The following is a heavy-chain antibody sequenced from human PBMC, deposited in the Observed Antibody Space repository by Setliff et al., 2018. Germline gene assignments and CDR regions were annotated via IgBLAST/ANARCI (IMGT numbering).Heavy chain of an antibody. CDR3: TRAYSGSHDY. Sequence: SETLSPTCAVSGGSISSPNWWNWVRQPPGKGLEWIGEIYHSGTTNYNPSLKSRVTMSVDKSRNQFSLRLTSVTAADTAIYYCTRAYSGSHDYWGQGTLVTVSS. V-gene: IGHV4-4*02. CDR1: GGSISSPNW. J-gene: IGHJ4*02. CDR2: IYHSGTT. D-gene: IGHD1-26*01.